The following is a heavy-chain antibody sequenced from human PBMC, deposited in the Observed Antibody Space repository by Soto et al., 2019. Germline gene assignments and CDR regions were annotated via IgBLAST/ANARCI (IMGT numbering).Heavy chain of an antibody. Sequence: SDTRALTSPFSGFSLSSSMYYWGWLLQPPGKWLGWIGSIYYTGSTYYSPTLKSRVTISVDTSKNQFSLKLSSVTAADTAVYYCARQGRIVVVATAFPVWLGPWGQGALVTVSS. CDR2: IYYTGST. CDR1: GFSLSSSMYY. D-gene: IGHD2-21*02. J-gene: IGHJ5*02. CDR3: ARQGRIVVVATAFPVWLGP. V-gene: IGHV4-39*01.